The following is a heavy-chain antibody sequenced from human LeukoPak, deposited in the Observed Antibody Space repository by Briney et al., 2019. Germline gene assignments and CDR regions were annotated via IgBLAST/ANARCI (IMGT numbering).Heavy chain of an antibody. V-gene: IGHV3-30*02. Sequence: GGSLRLSCAASGFTFSSHAMHWVRQAPGKGLEWVAFIRYDGINKYYAYPVKGRFTISRDNSKNTLYLQMNSLRAEDTAVYYCAELGITMIGGVWGKGTTVTISS. CDR3: AELGITMIGGV. J-gene: IGHJ6*04. CDR2: IRYDGINK. D-gene: IGHD3-10*02. CDR1: GFTFSSHA.